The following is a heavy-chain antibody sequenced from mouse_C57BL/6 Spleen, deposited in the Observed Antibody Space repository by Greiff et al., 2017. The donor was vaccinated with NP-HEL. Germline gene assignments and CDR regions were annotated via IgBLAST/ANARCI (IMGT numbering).Heavy chain of an antibody. CDR2: ISSGGSYT. J-gene: IGHJ1*03. V-gene: IGHV5-6*02. CDR3: ARHHGSSPYWYFDV. D-gene: IGHD1-1*01. Sequence: DVMLVESGGDLVKPGGSLKLSCAASGFTFSSYGMSWVRQTPDKRLEWVATISSGGSYTYYPDSVKGRFTISRDNAKNTLYLQMSSLKSEDTAMYYCARHHGSSPYWYFDVWGTGTTVTVSS. CDR1: GFTFSSYG.